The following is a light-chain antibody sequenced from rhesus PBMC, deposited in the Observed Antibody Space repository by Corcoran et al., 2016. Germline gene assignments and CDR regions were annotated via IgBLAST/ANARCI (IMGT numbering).Light chain of an antibody. J-gene: IGKJ4*01. Sequence: DVVMTQSPLSLPITPGQPASISCRSSQSLVHSNGNTYLSWYQQKPGQPPMLLIYKVSNRDSGVRDRVSGSGAGTDFTLKISRVEAENVGVYYCGQSTHWPLTFSGGTKVEIK. CDR3: GQSTHWPLT. CDR2: KVS. V-gene: IGKV2-64*01. CDR1: QSLVHSNGNTY.